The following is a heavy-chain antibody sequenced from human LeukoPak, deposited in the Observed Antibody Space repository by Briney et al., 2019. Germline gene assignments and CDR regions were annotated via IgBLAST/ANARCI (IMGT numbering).Heavy chain of an antibody. J-gene: IGHJ6*03. CDR1: AANFNNYA. CDR3: AAVASNYYYYMDV. CDR2: IIPLFGTV. D-gene: IGHD4-23*01. V-gene: IGHV1-69*06. Sequence: SVKVSCKASAANFNNYAISWVRQAPGQGLEWMGGIIPLFGTVNYAQTFQGRVTITADKSTSTAYMELNSLRSEDTAVYYCAAVASNYYYYMDVWGKGTTVTVSS.